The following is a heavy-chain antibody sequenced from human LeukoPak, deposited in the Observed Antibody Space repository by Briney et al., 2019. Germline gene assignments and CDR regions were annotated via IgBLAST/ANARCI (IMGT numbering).Heavy chain of an antibody. CDR2: SYYSGST. Sequence: TSETLSLTCTVSGGSISSYYWSWIRQPPGKGLEWLGYSYYSGSTNYNPSLKSRVTISVDTSKNQFSLKLSSVTAADTAVYYCATKEPDYYYSSGYYPEAFDIWGQGTMVTVPS. V-gene: IGHV4-59*01. D-gene: IGHD3-22*01. CDR3: ATKEPDYYYSSGYYPEAFDI. J-gene: IGHJ3*02. CDR1: GGSISSYY.